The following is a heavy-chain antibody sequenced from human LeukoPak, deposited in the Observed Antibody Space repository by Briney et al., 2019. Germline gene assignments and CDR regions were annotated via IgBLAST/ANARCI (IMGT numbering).Heavy chain of an antibody. D-gene: IGHD5-12*01. CDR2: FNPNSGGT. V-gene: IGHV1-2*02. CDR1: GYTFTGYY. J-gene: IGHJ4*02. CDR3: ARQSWLEM. Sequence: ASMKVSCKASGYTFTGYYIHWVRQAPGQGLEWMGWFNPNSGGTNYAQKFQGRVTMTRDTSISTAYMELSRLRSDDTAVYYCARQSWLEMWGQGTLVTVSS.